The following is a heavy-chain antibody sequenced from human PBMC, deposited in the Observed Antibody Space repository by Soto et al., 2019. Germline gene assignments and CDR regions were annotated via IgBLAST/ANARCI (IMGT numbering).Heavy chain of an antibody. D-gene: IGHD1-1*01. CDR1: GFTFSGSA. V-gene: IGHV3-73*01. CDR2: IRSKANSYAT. Sequence: RGSLRLSCAASGFTFSGSAMHWVRQASGKGLEWVGRIRSKANSYATAYAASVKGRFTISRDDSKNTAYLQMNSLKTEDTAVYYCRAWNPAYYYGMDVWGQGTTVTVSS. CDR3: RAWNPAYYYGMDV. J-gene: IGHJ6*02.